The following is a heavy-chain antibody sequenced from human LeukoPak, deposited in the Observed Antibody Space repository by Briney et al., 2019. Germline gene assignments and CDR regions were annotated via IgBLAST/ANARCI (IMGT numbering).Heavy chain of an antibody. CDR3: AKDGYCSSTSCYVYYYYMDV. CDR2: IRYEGSNK. J-gene: IGHJ6*03. CDR1: GFTFSSYG. D-gene: IGHD2-2*03. V-gene: IGHV3-30*02. Sequence: GGSLRVSCAPPGFTFSSYGMHSVRQAPRKRLEWVAFIRYEGSNKYYADSVKGRFTISRDNSKTTLYLQMNSLRAEDTAVYYCAKDGYCSSTSCYVYYYYMDVWGKGTTVTISS.